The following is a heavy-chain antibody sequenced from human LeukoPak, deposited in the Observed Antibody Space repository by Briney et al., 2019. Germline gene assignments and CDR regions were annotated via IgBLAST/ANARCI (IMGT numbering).Heavy chain of an antibody. V-gene: IGHV3-13*05. CDR3: ATGRSRGWSYAFDI. Sequence: GGSLRLSSAASALTFSIHDMHRVPRVTGKGLECLSPISTLAEPFYSDSVKGRFTISRENAKNSLYPQMNSLRAGDTAVYYCATGRSRGWSYAFDIWGRGTMVTVSS. J-gene: IGHJ3*02. CDR2: ISTLAEP. CDR1: ALTFSIHD. D-gene: IGHD6-19*01.